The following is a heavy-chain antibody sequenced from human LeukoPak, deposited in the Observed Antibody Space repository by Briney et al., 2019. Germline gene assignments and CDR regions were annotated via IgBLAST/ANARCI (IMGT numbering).Heavy chain of an antibody. CDR1: AFTLSSTW. J-gene: IGHJ3*02. CDR2: INSGGSGP. V-gene: IGHV3-74*01. CDR3: ARAGEGLLAYSFDI. D-gene: IGHD1-26*01. Sequence: GGSLRLSCAASAFTLSSTWTHWVRQGPGKGLVGVSRINSGGSGPSYADSVKGRFNITRDNAKDTLYLQMNSLRAEDTAVYYCARAGEGLLAYSFDIWGQGTMVTVSS.